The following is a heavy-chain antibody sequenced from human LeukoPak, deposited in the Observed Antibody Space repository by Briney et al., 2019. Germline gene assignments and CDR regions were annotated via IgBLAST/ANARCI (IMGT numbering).Heavy chain of an antibody. CDR3: ARGHSNYGDYFDY. CDR2: INSDGSST. CDR1: GFTFSSYW. V-gene: IGHV3-74*01. Sequence: PGGSLRLSCAASGFTFSSYWMHWVRQAPGKGLVWVSRINSDGSSTSYADSVKGRFTISRDNAKNTLYLQMNSLRAEDTAVYYCARGHSNYGDYFDYWGQGTLVTVSS. D-gene: IGHD4-11*01. J-gene: IGHJ4*02.